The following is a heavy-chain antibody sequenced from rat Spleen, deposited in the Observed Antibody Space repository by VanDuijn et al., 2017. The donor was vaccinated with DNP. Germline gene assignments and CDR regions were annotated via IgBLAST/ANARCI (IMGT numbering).Heavy chain of an antibody. J-gene: IGHJ2*01. CDR3: ALQLGVFDY. D-gene: IGHD5-1*01. CDR1: GYSITSNHT. CDR2: INHAGNT. V-gene: IGHV3-3*01. Sequence: EVQLQESGPGLVKPSHSLSLTCSVTGYSITSNHTWTWIRKFPGNELEWMGYINHAGNTNYNPSLKSRFSITHDTSKNQFFLQVNSVRNEDTATYYCALQLGVFDYWGQGVMVIVSS.